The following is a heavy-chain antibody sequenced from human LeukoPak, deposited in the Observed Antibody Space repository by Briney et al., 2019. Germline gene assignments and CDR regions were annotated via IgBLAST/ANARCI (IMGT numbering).Heavy chain of an antibody. CDR3: ASSGEVVPAFTGFQH. CDR2: INHSGST. V-gene: IGHV4-39*07. D-gene: IGHD2-2*01. Sequence: PSETLSLTCTVSGGSISSGAYYWNWIRQPPGKGLEWIGEINHSGSTNYNPSLKSRVTISVDTSKNQFSLKLSSVTAADTAVYYCASSGEVVPAFTGFQHWGQGTLVTVSS. CDR1: GGSISSGAYY. J-gene: IGHJ1*01.